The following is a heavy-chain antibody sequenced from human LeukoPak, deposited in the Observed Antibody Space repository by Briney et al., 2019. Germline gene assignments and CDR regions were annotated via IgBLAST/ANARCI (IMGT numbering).Heavy chain of an antibody. Sequence: SETLSLTCTVSGGSISSGDYYWSWIRQPPGKGLEWIGYIYYSGSTNYNPSLKSRVTISVDTSKNQFSLKLSSVTAADTAVYYCARDGGDDGWYFDYWGQGTLVTVSS. J-gene: IGHJ4*02. CDR1: GGSISSGDYY. V-gene: IGHV4-61*08. CDR3: ARDGGDDGWYFDY. D-gene: IGHD5-24*01. CDR2: IYYSGST.